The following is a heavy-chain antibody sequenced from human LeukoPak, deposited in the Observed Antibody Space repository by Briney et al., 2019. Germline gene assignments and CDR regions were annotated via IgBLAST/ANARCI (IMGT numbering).Heavy chain of an antibody. D-gene: IGHD3-16*01. Sequence: ASVKVSCKASGYTFTSYGISWVRQAPGQGLEWMGWISAYNGNTNHAQKLQGRVTMTTDTSTSTAYMELRSLRSDDTAVYYCARDENDYVYAFQDYWGQGTLVTVSS. CDR3: ARDENDYVYAFQDY. J-gene: IGHJ4*02. CDR2: ISAYNGNT. CDR1: GYTFTSYG. V-gene: IGHV1-18*04.